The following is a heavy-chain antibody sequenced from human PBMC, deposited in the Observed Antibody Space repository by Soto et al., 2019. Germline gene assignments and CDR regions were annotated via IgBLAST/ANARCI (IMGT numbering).Heavy chain of an antibody. V-gene: IGHV3-30*18. Sequence: QVQLVESGGGVVQPGGSLRVSCAASGFSFSSYAMHWVRQAPGKGLERVAGITYDGSNKYYADSVKGRFTVSRDTSKNTLFLQMNSVRVEDTAVYHCANDLWPERGSGSPLDYWGQGTLVTVSS. CDR3: ANDLWPERGSGSPLDY. CDR2: ITYDGSNK. CDR1: GFSFSSYA. J-gene: IGHJ4*02. D-gene: IGHD5-12*01.